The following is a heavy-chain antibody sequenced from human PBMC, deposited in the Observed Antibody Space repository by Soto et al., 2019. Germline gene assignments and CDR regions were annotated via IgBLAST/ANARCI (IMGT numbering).Heavy chain of an antibody. CDR3: AGDTDSHYNDSHASSYP. J-gene: IGHJ5*02. CDR1: GGTLSTYT. CDR2: IIPIIGII. Sequence: QVQLVQSGAEVKKPGSSVKVSCKASGGTLSTYTITWVRQAPGQGLEWMGRIIPIIGIINYAQKFHGRVTITADKFTGTAYMELTRLRSDDTAVYYCAGDTDSHYNDSHASSYPWGQGTLVTVSS. V-gene: IGHV1-69*08. D-gene: IGHD3-22*01.